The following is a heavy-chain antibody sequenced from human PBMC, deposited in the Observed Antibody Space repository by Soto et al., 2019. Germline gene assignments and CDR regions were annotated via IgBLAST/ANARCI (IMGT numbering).Heavy chain of an antibody. CDR3: AREKYGTDIVATNNYYYGMDV. CDR2: ISAYNGNT. J-gene: IGHJ6*02. V-gene: IGHV1-18*01. Sequence: ASVKVSCKASGYTFTSYGISWVRQAPGQGLEWVGWISAYNGNTNYAQKLQGRVTMTTDTSTSTAYMELRSLRSDDTAVYYCAREKYGTDIVATNNYYYGMDVWGQGTTVTVSS. D-gene: IGHD5-12*01. CDR1: GYTFTSYG.